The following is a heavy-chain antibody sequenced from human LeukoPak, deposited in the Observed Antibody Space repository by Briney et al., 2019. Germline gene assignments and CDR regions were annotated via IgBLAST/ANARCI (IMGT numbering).Heavy chain of an antibody. D-gene: IGHD3-22*01. Sequence: GGSLRLSCAASGFTFSSYAMSWVRQAPGKGLEWVSVIYSGGTTYYADSVKGRFTISRDNSKNTLYLQMNSLRAEDTAVYYCARDRAENYYDSSGRPLWGQGTLVTVSS. CDR1: GFTFSSYA. V-gene: IGHV3-66*01. CDR3: ARDRAENYYDSSGRPL. J-gene: IGHJ4*02. CDR2: IYSGGTT.